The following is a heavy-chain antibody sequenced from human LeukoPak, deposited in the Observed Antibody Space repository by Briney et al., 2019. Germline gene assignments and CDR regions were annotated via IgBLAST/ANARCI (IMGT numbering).Heavy chain of an antibody. CDR3: AKDASRVLLWFGELLSNFDY. Sequence: GGSLRLSCAASGFTFSSYAMHWVRQAPGKGLEWVAVISYDGSNKYYADSVKGRFTISIDNSKNPLYLQMNSLRAEDTAVYYCAKDASRVLLWFGELLSNFDYWGQGTLVTVAS. D-gene: IGHD3-10*01. CDR2: ISYDGSNK. V-gene: IGHV3-30-3*01. J-gene: IGHJ4*02. CDR1: GFTFSSYA.